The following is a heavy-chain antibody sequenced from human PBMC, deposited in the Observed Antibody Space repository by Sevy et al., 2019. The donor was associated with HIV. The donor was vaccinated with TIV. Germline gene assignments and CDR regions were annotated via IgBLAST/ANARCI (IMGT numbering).Heavy chain of an antibody. J-gene: IGHJ4*02. CDR2: IYPSVST. Sequence: SETLSLTCTVSGDSISTYYWSWIRQPAGEGLEWMGRIYPSVSTNYNPSLKSRVTMSADTSKNQFYLKLTSVTAADTXXXXXXXXXXXXNAGYEYWGQGTLVTVSS. CDR3: XXXXXXXNAGYEY. D-gene: IGHD3-9*01. V-gene: IGHV4-4*07. CDR1: GDSISTYY.